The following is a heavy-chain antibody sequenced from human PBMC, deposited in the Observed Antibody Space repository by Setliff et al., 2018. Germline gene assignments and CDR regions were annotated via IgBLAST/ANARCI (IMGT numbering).Heavy chain of an antibody. J-gene: IGHJ4*02. CDR1: GFTFSTYS. D-gene: IGHD1-1*01. CDR2: ISYDGGKT. V-gene: IGHV3-30-3*01. CDR3: AREVRPSFDDY. Sequence: GGSLRLSCTASGFTFSTYSMHWVRQAPGRGLEWMAVISYDGGKTYHADSVKGRFIISRDNSENTLYLQMNSLRPEDTAVYYCAREVRPSFDDYWGQGALGTSPQ.